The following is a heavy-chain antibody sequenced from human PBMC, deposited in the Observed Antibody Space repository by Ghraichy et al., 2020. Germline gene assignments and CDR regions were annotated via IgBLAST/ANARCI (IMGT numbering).Heavy chain of an antibody. CDR2: IIPIFGTA. CDR3: ASPDYGDRERVGNYYYYYYMDV. CDR1: GGTFSSYA. J-gene: IGHJ6*03. D-gene: IGHD4-17*01. V-gene: IGHV1-69*06. Sequence: SVKVSCKASGGTFSSYAISWVRQAPGQGLEWMGGIIPIFGTANYAQKFQGRVTITADKSTSTAYMELSSLRSEDTAVYYCASPDYGDRERVGNYYYYYYMDVWGKGTTVTVSS.